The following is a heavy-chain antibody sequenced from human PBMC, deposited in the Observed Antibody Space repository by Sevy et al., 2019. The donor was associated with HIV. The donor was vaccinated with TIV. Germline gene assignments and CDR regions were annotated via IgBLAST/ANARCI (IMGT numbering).Heavy chain of an antibody. V-gene: IGHV3-23*01. J-gene: IGHJ4*02. D-gene: IGHD2-15*01. Sequence: GGSLRLSCTASGFTFRKYSMSWVRQPPGKGLEWVSTLSFGCGKINYADSVKGRFTISRDNSKSSVYLQMNNLRPEDTAVYYCAREGCAKLHDYCGQGTLVTVSS. CDR3: AREGCAKLHDY. CDR2: LSFGCGKI. CDR1: GFTFRKYS.